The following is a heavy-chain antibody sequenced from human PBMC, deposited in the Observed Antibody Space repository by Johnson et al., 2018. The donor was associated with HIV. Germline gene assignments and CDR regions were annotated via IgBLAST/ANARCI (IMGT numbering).Heavy chain of an antibody. CDR2: IRYDGSNK. CDR1: GFTFSSYG. J-gene: IGHJ3*02. CDR3: AKVGYYYDRSGAFDI. Sequence: VQLVESGGGVVQPGGSLRLSCAASGFTFSSYGMHWVRQAPGKGLEWVAFIRYDGSNKYYADSVKGRFTISRDNSKNTLYLQMNSLRAEDTAVYYCAKVGYYYDRSGAFDIWGQGTMVTVSS. V-gene: IGHV3-30*02. D-gene: IGHD3-22*01.